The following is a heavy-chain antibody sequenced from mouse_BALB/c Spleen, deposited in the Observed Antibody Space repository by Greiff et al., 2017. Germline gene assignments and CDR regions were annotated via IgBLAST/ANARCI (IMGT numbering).Heavy chain of an antibody. CDR3: ARDQGHYGSIAWFAY. J-gene: IGHJ3*01. CDR2: IWGDGST. CDR1: GFSLTGYG. Sequence: VQLKQSGPGLVAPSQSLSITCTVSGFSLTGYGVNWVRQPPGKGLEWLGMIWGDGSTDYNSALKSRLSISKDNSKSQVFLKMNSLQTDDTARYYCARDQGHYGSIAWFAYWGQGTLVTVSA. D-gene: IGHD1-1*01. V-gene: IGHV2-6-7*01.